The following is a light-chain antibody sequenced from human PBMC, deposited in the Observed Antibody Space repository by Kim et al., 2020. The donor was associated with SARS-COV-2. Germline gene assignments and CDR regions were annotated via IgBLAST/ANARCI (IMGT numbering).Light chain of an antibody. V-gene: IGKV4-1*01. Sequence: DIVMTQSPDSLAVSLGERATINCKSSQSVSYSSNNKNYLAWYQQKPGQPPKLLIYWASTRESGVPDRFSGSESGADFTLTISSLQAEDVAVYYCQQYYSTPPTFGQGTKVDIK. J-gene: IGKJ1*01. CDR1: QSVSYSSNNKNY. CDR2: WAS. CDR3: QQYYSTPPT.